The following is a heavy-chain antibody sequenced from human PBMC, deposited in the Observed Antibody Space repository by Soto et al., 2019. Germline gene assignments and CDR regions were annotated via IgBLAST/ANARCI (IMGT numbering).Heavy chain of an antibody. D-gene: IGHD3-22*01. CDR2: LATDNGNT. Sequence: QVQLVQSGAEVTKPGASVKVSCKASGYSFTTYSLNWVRQAPGQGLEWMGWLATDNGNTNYAPKLQGRVTMTTDTSTSTAYMELRSLRSDDTAVYYCARGYDKSGYSGAVDIWGQGTMVTVSS. V-gene: IGHV1-18*04. J-gene: IGHJ3*02. CDR1: GYSFTTYS. CDR3: ARGYDKSGYSGAVDI.